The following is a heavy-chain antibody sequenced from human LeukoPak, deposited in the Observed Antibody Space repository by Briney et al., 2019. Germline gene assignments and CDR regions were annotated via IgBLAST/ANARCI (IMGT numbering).Heavy chain of an antibody. J-gene: IGHJ4*02. V-gene: IGHV1-69*01. Sequence: SVKVSCKASGGTFSSYAINWVRQAPGQGLEWMGGIIPIFGTANYAQKFQGRVTITADESTSTAYMELSSLRSEDTAVYYCARTALAYCGGDCRSPFDYWGQGTLVTVS. CDR2: IIPIFGTA. CDR1: GGTFSSYA. CDR3: ARTALAYCGGDCRSPFDY. D-gene: IGHD2-21*02.